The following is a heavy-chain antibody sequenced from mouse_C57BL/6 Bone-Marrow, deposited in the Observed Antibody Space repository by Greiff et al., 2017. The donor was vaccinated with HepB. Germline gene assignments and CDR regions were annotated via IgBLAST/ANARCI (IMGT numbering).Heavy chain of an antibody. Sequence: VKLQQSGPELVKPGASVKLSCKASGYTFTSYDINWVKQRPGQGLEWIGWIYPRDGSTKYNEKFKGKATLTVDTSSSTAYMELHSLTSEDSAVYFCARLGTTAQRGFAYWGQGTLVTVSA. CDR2: IYPRDGST. J-gene: IGHJ3*01. CDR3: ARLGTTAQRGFAY. D-gene: IGHD1-2*01. CDR1: GYTFTSYD. V-gene: IGHV1-85*01.